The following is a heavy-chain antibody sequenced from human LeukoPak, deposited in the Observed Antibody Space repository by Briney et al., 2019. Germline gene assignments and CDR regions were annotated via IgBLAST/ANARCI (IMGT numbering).Heavy chain of an antibody. CDR3: GRAGYSYGYVGYFDY. V-gene: IGHV1-18*04. Sequence: ASLKVSCKASGYXFSIYSMAWVRQAPGQGLEWRGWISAYDGNTKYAQKFQGRVTMTTDTSTSTAYMELRSLRSDDTAVYYCGRAGYSYGYVGYFDYWGQGTLVTVSS. J-gene: IGHJ4*02. CDR2: ISAYDGNT. D-gene: IGHD5-18*01. CDR1: GYXFSIYS.